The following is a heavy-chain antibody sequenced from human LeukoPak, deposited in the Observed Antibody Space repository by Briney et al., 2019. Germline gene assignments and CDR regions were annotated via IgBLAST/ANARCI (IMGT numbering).Heavy chain of an antibody. CDR3: ARDTSADHYYGSGSASYGMDV. CDR2: ISAYNGNT. J-gene: IGHJ6*02. CDR1: GYTFTSYG. V-gene: IGHV1-18*01. D-gene: IGHD3-10*01. Sequence: ASVKVSCKASGYTFTSYGISWVRQAPGQGLEWMGWISAYNGNTNYAQKLQGRVTMTTDTSTSTAYMELRSLRSDDTAVYYCARDTSADHYYGSGSASYGMDVWGQGTTVTVSS.